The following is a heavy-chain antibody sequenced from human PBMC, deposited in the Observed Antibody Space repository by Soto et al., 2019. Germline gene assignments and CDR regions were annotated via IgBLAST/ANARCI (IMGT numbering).Heavy chain of an antibody. CDR1: GGSISSGDYY. CDR3: ARERDGGMDA. CDR2: IYYSGST. V-gene: IGHV4-30-4*01. Sequence: QVQLQESGPGLVKPSQTLSLTCTVSGGSISSGDYYWSWIRQPPGKGLEWIGYIYYSGSTFYNPSLKSRVTISVATSKHQFSLHLSSVTSADTAVYYCARERDGGMDAWGQGTTVTVSS. J-gene: IGHJ6*02.